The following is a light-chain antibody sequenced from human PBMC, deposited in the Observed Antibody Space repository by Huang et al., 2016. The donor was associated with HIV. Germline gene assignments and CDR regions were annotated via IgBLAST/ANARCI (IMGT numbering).Light chain of an antibody. CDR3: QQYNNWPYT. V-gene: IGKV3-15*01. CDR1: ESVSIN. Sequence: EIVMTQSPDPLSVSPGARATLSCRASESVSINLAWYQQRPGQAPRLLIHGASTRAAGIPARFSGSGSGAEFTLTISSLQAEDFALYYCQQYNNWPYTFGQGTKLEIK. J-gene: IGKJ2*01. CDR2: GAS.